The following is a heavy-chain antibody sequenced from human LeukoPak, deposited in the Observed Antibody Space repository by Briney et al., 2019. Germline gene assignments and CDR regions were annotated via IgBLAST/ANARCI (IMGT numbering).Heavy chain of an antibody. Sequence: SETLSLTCTVSGGSISSYYWSWIRQPPGKGLEWIGYIYYSGSINSTNYSPSPKSRVTISVDTSKNQFSLKLNSMTAADTAMYYCARAIVPWGYYFDYWGQGTLVTVSS. CDR3: ARAIVPWGYYFDY. CDR2: IYYSGSINST. CDR1: GGSISSYY. J-gene: IGHJ4*02. V-gene: IGHV4-59*08. D-gene: IGHD2-8*01.